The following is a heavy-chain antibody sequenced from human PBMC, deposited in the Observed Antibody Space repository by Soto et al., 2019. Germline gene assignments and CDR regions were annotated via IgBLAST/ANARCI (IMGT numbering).Heavy chain of an antibody. CDR1: GFTFSNAC. V-gene: IGHV3-15*01. CDR3: TTARFTDYDFWSGYPGFDY. CDR2: IKSKTDGGTT. J-gene: IGHJ4*02. Sequence: GGSLRLSCAASGFTFSNACMSWVRQAPGKGLEWVGRIKSKTDGGTTDYAAPVKGRFTISRDDSKNTLYLQMNSLKTEDTAVYYCTTARFTDYDFWSGYPGFDYWGQGTLVTSPQ. D-gene: IGHD3-3*01.